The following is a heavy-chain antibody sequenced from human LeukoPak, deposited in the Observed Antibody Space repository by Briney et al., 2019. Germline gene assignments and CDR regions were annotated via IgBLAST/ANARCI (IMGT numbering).Heavy chain of an antibody. CDR1: GFTFSGSA. J-gene: IGHJ4*02. D-gene: IGHD3-22*01. CDR3: TTLRSYYDSSGYDY. V-gene: IGHV3-73*01. Sequence: GGSLRLSCAASGFTFSGSAMHWVRQASGKGLEWVGRIRSKANSYATAYAASVKGRFTISRDDSKNTAYLQMNSLKTEDTAVYYCTTLRSYYDSSGYDYWGQGTLVTVSS. CDR2: IRSKANSYAT.